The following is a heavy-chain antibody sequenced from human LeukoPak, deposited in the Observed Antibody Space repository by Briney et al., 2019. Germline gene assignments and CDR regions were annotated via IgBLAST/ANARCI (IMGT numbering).Heavy chain of an antibody. CDR3: ARAPGLRFLEWFSANYYYYYGMDV. D-gene: IGHD3-3*01. CDR1: GGSFSGYY. Sequence: SETLSLTCAAYGGSFSGYYWSWIRQPPGKGLEWVGEINHSGSTNYNPSLKSRVTISVDTSKNQFSLKLSSVTAADTAVYYCARAPGLRFLEWFSANYYYYYGMDVWGQGTTVTVSS. CDR2: INHSGST. J-gene: IGHJ6*02. V-gene: IGHV4-34*01.